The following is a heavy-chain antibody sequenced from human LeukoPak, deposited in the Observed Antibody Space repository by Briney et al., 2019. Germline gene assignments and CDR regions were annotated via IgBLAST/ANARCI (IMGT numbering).Heavy chain of an antibody. Sequence: GGSLRLSCAASGFTFSSYEMNWVRQAPGKGLEWVAYISSSTSRTHYADSVKGRFTISRDNAKNSLYLQMNSLRAEDTAVYYCAKPGGDYTSTWHTYYFNYWGQGTLVTVSS. CDR3: AKPGGDYTSTWHTYYFNY. D-gene: IGHD4-17*01. V-gene: IGHV3-48*03. J-gene: IGHJ4*02. CDR1: GFTFSSYE. CDR2: ISSSTSRT.